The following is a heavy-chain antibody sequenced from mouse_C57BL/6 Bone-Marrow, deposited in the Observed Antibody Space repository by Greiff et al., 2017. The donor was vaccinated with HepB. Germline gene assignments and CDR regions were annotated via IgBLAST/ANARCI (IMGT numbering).Heavy chain of an antibody. V-gene: IGHV5-12*01. Sequence: EVKVEESGGGLVQPGGSLKLSCAASGFTFSDYYMYWVRQTPEKRLEWVAYISNGGGSTYYPDTVKGRFTISRDNAKNTLYLQMSRLKSEDTAMYYCARHRGTTGYFDVWGTGTTVTVSS. CDR3: ARHRGTTGYFDV. CDR1: GFTFSDYY. D-gene: IGHD1-1*01. CDR2: ISNGGGST. J-gene: IGHJ1*03.